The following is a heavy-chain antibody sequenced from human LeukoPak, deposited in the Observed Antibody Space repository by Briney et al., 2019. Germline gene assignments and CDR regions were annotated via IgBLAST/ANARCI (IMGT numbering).Heavy chain of an antibody. V-gene: IGHV1-24*01. CDR3: ATVLGSGSYGAFDI. Sequence: ASVKVPCKVSGYTLTELSMHWVRQAPGKGLEWMGGFDPEDGETIYAQKFQGRVTMTEDTSTDTAYMELSSLRSEDTAVYYCATVLGSGSYGAFDIWGQGTMVTVSS. CDR1: GYTLTELS. J-gene: IGHJ3*02. D-gene: IGHD3-10*01. CDR2: FDPEDGET.